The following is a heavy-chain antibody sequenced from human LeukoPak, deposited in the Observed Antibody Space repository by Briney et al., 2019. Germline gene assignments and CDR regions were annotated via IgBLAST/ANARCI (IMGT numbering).Heavy chain of an antibody. CDR2: MNPNSGNT. D-gene: IGHD1-26*01. CDR3: ARLLGKIAFDI. V-gene: IGHV1-8*03. Sequence: ASVKVSCKASGYTFTSYGISWVRQATGQGLEWMGWMNPNSGNTGYAQKFQGRVTITRNTSISTAYMELSSLRSEDTAVYYCARLLGKIAFDIWGQGTMVTVSS. J-gene: IGHJ3*02. CDR1: GYTFTSYG.